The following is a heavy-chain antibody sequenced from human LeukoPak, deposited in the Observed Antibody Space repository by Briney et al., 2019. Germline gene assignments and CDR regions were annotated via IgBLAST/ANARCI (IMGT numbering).Heavy chain of an antibody. Sequence: GGSLRLSCAASGFTFDDYGMRWGRHAPGRGGEGVSGINWNAGSTIYADSVKGRFTISRDNAKNSLYLQMNSLRAEDTALYYCARDREDTYLDVWGKGTTVTVSS. V-gene: IGHV3-20*04. J-gene: IGHJ6*03. CDR2: INWNAGST. D-gene: IGHD2-15*01. CDR1: GFTFDDYG. CDR3: ARDREDTYLDV.